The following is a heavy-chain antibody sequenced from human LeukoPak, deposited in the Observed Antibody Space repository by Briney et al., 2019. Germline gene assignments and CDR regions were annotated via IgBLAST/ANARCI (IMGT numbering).Heavy chain of an antibody. CDR2: IYSGGTT. V-gene: IGHV3-53*01. D-gene: IGHD5-12*01. J-gene: IGHJ6*03. Sequence: PGGSLRLSCEASGFSVSSNCMSWVRQAPGKGLERVSVIYSGGTTYNADSVRGRFTISRDYSKNTLYLQMNSLRAGDTAGYYCARDGYGYNYMDVWGKGTTVTVSS. CDR3: ARDGYGYNYMDV. CDR1: GFSVSSNC.